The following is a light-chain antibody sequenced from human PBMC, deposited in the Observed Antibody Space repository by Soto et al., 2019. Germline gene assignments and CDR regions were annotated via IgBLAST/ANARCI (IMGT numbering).Light chain of an antibody. Sequence: QSALTQPASVSGSPGQSITISCTGTSSDVGGYNYVSWYQQHPGKAPKLMIYDVSNRPSGVFNRFSGSKSGNTASLTISGLQAEDEADYYCSSYTSSSSYVIGTWTKLTVL. CDR2: DVS. V-gene: IGLV2-14*01. J-gene: IGLJ1*01. CDR3: SSYTSSSSYV. CDR1: SSDVGGYNY.